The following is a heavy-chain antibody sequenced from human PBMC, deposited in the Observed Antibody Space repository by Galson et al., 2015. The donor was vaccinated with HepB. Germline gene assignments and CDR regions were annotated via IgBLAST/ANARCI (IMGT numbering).Heavy chain of an antibody. CDR3: ARDQEAVAGPD. D-gene: IGHD6-19*01. Sequence: SVRVSCKASGYTFSNYAMHWVRQAPGQRLEWMGWINAGNGNTKYSQKFQDRVTITRDTSASTAYMELGSLRSEDTAVYYCARDQEAVAGPDWGQGTLVTVSS. CDR2: INAGNGNT. J-gene: IGHJ4*02. V-gene: IGHV1-3*01. CDR1: GYTFSNYA.